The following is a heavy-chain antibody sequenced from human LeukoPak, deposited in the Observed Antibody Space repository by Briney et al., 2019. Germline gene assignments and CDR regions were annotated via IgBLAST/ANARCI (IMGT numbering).Heavy chain of an antibody. J-gene: IGHJ5*02. D-gene: IGHD4-11*01. V-gene: IGHV4-59*01. CDR2: IYYSGSP. CDR3: ARNPYSNYAWFDP. Sequence: PSETLSLTCTVSGGSISSYYWGWIRQPPGKGLEWIGYIYYSGSPNYNPSLKSRVTISVDTSKNQFSLKLSSVTAADTAVYYCARNPYSNYAWFDPWGQGTLVTVSS. CDR1: GGSISSYY.